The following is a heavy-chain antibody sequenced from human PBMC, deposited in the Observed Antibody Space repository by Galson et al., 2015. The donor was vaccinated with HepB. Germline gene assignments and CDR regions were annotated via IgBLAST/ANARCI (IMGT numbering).Heavy chain of an antibody. J-gene: IGHJ4*02. CDR3: TTVASFDY. V-gene: IGHV3-15*07. Sequence: SLRLSCAAYGFSVSNYCMNWVRQAPGKGLEWVGRIKSKTDGETTDYTAPVKGRFTISSDDSINMLYLQMNSLKTEDTAVYYCTTVASFDYWGQGILVTVSS. CDR2: IKSKTDGETT. CDR1: GFSVSNYC.